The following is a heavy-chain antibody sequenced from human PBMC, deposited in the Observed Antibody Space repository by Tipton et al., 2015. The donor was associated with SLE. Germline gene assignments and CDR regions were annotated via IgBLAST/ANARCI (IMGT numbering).Heavy chain of an antibody. D-gene: IGHD3-10*01. CDR3: ARAVWTGELLPFDL. CDR2: VNPKSGGT. Sequence: QLVQSGADVKKPGASVKASCKASGYTFSGYYIHWMRQAPGQGLEWMGWVNPKSGGTKSAQKFQGRVSMTRDQSASTAYMELISLTSEDTAVYYCARAVWTGELLPFDLWGQGTLVTVSS. V-gene: IGHV1-2*02. CDR1: GYTFSGYY. J-gene: IGHJ4*02.